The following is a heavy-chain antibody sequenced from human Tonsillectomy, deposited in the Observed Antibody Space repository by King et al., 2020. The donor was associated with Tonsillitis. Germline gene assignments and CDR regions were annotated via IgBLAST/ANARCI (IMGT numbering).Heavy chain of an antibody. D-gene: IGHD3/OR15-3a*01. V-gene: IGHV4-30-4*01. Sequence: VQLQESGPGLVKPSQTLSLTCTVSGGSISSGDYYWSWIRQSPGKGLEWIGYIYYSGITYYNPSLESRLSMSVDTSKNQLSLKLSSVTAADTAVYYCARVRSRTEAFDYWGQGTLVTVSS. CDR1: GGSISSGDYY. CDR2: IYYSGIT. CDR3: ARVRSRTEAFDY. J-gene: IGHJ4*02.